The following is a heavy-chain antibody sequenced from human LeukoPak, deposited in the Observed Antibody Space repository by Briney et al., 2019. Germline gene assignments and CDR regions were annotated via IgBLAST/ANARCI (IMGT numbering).Heavy chain of an antibody. V-gene: IGHV3-21*01. CDR2: ISSSSSYI. J-gene: IGHJ4*02. D-gene: IGHD1-14*01. CDR3: AKAEPASGYDY. Sequence: PGGSLRLSCAASGFTFSSYEMNWVRQAPGKGLEWVSSISSSSSYIYYTDSVKGRFTISRDNAKNSLYLQMNSLRAEDTAVYYCAKAEPASGYDYWGQGTLVTVSS. CDR1: GFTFSSYE.